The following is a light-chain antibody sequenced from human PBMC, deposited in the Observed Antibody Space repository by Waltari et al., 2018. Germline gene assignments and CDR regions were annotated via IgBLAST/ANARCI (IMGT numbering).Light chain of an antibody. V-gene: IGLV1-51*01. CDR2: DNN. Sequence: QSVLTQPPSVSGDPGQRVTISCTGSSSNIGIYYVYWYQQFPGTAPKLLIYDNNKRPSGVSDRFSGSKSGTSASLTITGLQPGDEADYYCGVWDSSLSALFGGGTRLTVL. J-gene: IGLJ2*01. CDR1: SSNIGIYY. CDR3: GVWDSSLSAL.